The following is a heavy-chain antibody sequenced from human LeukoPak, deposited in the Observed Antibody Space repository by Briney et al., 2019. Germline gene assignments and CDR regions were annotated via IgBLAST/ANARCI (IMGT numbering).Heavy chain of an antibody. CDR2: INPNSGGT. CDR3: ARGNSDYDYAFDI. J-gene: IGHJ3*02. Sequence: ASVKVSCKASGYTFTGYYMHWVRQAPGQGLEWMGWINPNSGGTNYAQKFQGRVTMTRDTSISTAYMELSRLRSDDTAVYYCARGNSDYDYAFDIWGRGTMVTVSP. D-gene: IGHD5-12*01. V-gene: IGHV1-2*02. CDR1: GYTFTGYY.